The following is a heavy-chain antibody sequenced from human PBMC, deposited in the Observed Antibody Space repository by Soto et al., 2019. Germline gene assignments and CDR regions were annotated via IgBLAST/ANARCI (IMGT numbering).Heavy chain of an antibody. D-gene: IGHD6-19*01. J-gene: IGHJ4*02. Sequence: EVQLLESGGGLVQPGGSLRLSCAASGFTFSSYAMSWVRQAPGKGLEWVSAISGSGGSTYYADSVKGRFTISRDNSKNTLYLQMNSLIAEDTAVYYCAKCKALVIAVAPVDYWGQGTLVTVSS. CDR1: GFTFSSYA. CDR2: ISGSGGST. CDR3: AKCKALVIAVAPVDY. V-gene: IGHV3-23*01.